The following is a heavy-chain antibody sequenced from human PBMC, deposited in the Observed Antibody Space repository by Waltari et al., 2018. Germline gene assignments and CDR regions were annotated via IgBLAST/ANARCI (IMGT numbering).Heavy chain of an antibody. CDR3: VRHRLAWYFDL. CDR1: GFSMDDSSYY. J-gene: IGHJ2*01. CDR2: VYYNGNT. D-gene: IGHD6-19*01. V-gene: IGHV4-39*01. Sequence: QLQLQESGPGLVKPPETLSLTCTAAGFSMDDSSYYWGWIRQPPGKGLGWIGCVYYNGNTHHNPSLKSRVTVSGDTSKNQFSLMLNSVTAADTAVYYCVRHRLAWYFDLWGRGTLVTVSS.